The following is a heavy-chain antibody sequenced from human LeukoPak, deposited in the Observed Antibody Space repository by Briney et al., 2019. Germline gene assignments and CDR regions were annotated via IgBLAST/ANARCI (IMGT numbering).Heavy chain of an antibody. CDR3: AAASNYYDRSNYYSYAMDV. Sequence: SVKVSCKASGFTFTTSAVQWVRQAREQRLEWIGWIVAGSGNTNYAQKFQERVTITRDMSTSTVYMDLSSQRSEDTAVYYCAAASNYYDRSNYYSYAMDVWGQGTTVTVSS. D-gene: IGHD3-22*01. CDR1: GFTFTTSA. CDR2: IVAGSGNT. J-gene: IGHJ6*02. V-gene: IGHV1-58*01.